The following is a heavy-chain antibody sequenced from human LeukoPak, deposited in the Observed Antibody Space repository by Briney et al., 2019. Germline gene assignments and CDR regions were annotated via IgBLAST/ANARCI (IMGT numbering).Heavy chain of an antibody. CDR3: ARNKQIDA. Sequence: SVTLSLTCAVSGHSIGSAYYWGWIRQPPGKGLEWIGSMSPSGDTYHNPSLKSRVTMSIDTSENQFSLKLNSVTAADTAVYYCARNKQIDAWGQGTLVTVSS. J-gene: IGHJ5*02. D-gene: IGHD1/OR15-1a*01. CDR2: MSPSGDT. CDR1: GHSIGSAYY. V-gene: IGHV4-38-2*01.